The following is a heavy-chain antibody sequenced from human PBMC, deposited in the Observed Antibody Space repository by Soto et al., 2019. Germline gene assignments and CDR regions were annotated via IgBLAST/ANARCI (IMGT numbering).Heavy chain of an antibody. Sequence: PSETLSLTCAVSGCSISSGYFWGWIRQSPGKGLEWMGSIFHTGSTFYNPSLKSRVTISVVTSKYQFSLKLSSVTAADTAVYYCARADGDFFYQFDYWGQGTLVTVSS. J-gene: IGHJ4*02. V-gene: IGHV4-38-2*01. CDR1: GCSISSGYF. CDR3: ARADGDFFYQFDY. D-gene: IGHD4-17*01. CDR2: IFHTGST.